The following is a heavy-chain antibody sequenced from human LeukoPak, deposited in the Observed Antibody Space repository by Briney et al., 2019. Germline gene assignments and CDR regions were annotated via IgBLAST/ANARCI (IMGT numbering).Heavy chain of an antibody. CDR2: INPNSGGT. Sequence: ASVKVSCKASGYTFTGYYVHWVRQAPGQGLEWMGWINPNSGGTNYAQRFQDRASMTRDTYISTAYMELSRLRSDDTAVYYCARTYTVSSDFDYWGLGTLVTVSS. CDR1: GYTFTGYY. J-gene: IGHJ4*02. CDR3: ARTYTVSSDFDY. D-gene: IGHD6-6*01. V-gene: IGHV1-2*02.